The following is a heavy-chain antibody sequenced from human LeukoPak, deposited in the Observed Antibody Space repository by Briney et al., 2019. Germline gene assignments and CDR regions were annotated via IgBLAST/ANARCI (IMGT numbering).Heavy chain of an antibody. Sequence: GGSLRLSCAASGFTLTDYYMSWIRQAPGKGLEWVSYISSSGSYKNYADSVKGGFTISRDNAKNSLYLQMNSLRAEGTDVYYCARSSGQLPSGLFFDSWGQGILVAVSS. V-gene: IGHV3-11*06. CDR2: ISSSGSYK. D-gene: IGHD2-2*01. CDR1: GFTLTDYY. J-gene: IGHJ4*02. CDR3: ARSSGQLPSGLFFDS.